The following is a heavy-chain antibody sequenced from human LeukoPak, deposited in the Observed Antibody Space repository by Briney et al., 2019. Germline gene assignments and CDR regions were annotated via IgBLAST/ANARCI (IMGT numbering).Heavy chain of an antibody. V-gene: IGHV1-24*01. Sequence: ASVKVSCKVSGYTLTELSMHWVRQAPGKGLEWMGGFDPEDGETIYAQKFQGRVTMTEDTSTDTAYMELSSLRSEDTAVSYCARDPPDLYYYDSSGYHRFGYWGQGTLVTVSS. D-gene: IGHD3-22*01. CDR3: ARDPPDLYYYDSSGYHRFGY. CDR2: FDPEDGET. J-gene: IGHJ4*02. CDR1: GYTLTELS.